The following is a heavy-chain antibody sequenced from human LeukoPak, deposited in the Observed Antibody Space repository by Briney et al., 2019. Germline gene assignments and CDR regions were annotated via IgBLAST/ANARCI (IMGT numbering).Heavy chain of an antibody. D-gene: IGHD2-2*01. V-gene: IGHV3-30*02. J-gene: IGHJ6*03. CDR3: AKASTPVVPSVSDYYMDV. Sequence: GGSLRLSCAASGFTFSSYGTHWVRQAPGLGLEWVSFISYDGLNKYYAESVRGRFTISRHNSGNTLYLQMNSLTADDTAVYYCAKASTPVVPSVSDYYMDVWGKGTAVTVSS. CDR1: GFTFSSYG. CDR2: ISYDGLNK.